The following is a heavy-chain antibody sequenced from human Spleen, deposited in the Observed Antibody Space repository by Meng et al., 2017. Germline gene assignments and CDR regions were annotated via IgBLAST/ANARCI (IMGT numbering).Heavy chain of an antibody. J-gene: IGHJ4*02. CDR3: GGSSGYPIDY. D-gene: IGHD3-22*01. CDR1: GGSVSGYY. V-gene: IGHV4-34*01. CDR2: INHSGST. Sequence: VQRQEWGAGLLKPSETLSLTCAVYGGSVSGYYWSWIRQPPGKGLEWIGEINHSGSTNYNPSLKSRVTISVDTSKNQFSLKLSSVTAADTAVYYCGGSSGYPIDYWGQGTLVTVSS.